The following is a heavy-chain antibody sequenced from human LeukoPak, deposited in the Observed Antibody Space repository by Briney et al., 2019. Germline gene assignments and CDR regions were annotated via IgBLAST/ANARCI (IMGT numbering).Heavy chain of an antibody. CDR1: GFTFSSYE. J-gene: IGHJ4*02. CDR3: VRDGSGSDFSLDY. CDR2: IRHDGSDV. V-gene: IGHV3-7*04. D-gene: IGHD3-10*01. Sequence: PGGSLRLSCAASGFTFSSYEMNWVRQAPGKGLEWVADIRHDGSDVYNVDSVRGRFTISRDNAKNSVFLQMNSLKDEDTAVYYCVRDGSGSDFSLDYWGQGTLVTVSS.